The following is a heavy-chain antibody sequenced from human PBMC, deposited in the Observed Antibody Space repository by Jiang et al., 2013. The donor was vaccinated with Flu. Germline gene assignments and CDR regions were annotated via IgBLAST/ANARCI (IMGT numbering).Heavy chain of an antibody. D-gene: IGHD2-15*01. CDR2: INAGNGNT. J-gene: IGHJ5*02. CDR3: ARDAQMVVAAHYNWFDP. V-gene: IGHV1-3*01. CDR1: GYTFTSYA. Sequence: GAEVKKPGASVKVSCKASGYTFTSYAMHWVRQAPGQRLEWMGWINAGNGNTKYSQKFQGRVTITRDTSASTAYMELSSLRSEDTAVYYCARDAQMVVAAHYNWFDPWGQGTLVTVSS.